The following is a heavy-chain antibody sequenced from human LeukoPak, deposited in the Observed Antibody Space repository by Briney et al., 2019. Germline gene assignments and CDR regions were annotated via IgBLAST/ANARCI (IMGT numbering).Heavy chain of an antibody. V-gene: IGHV3-30*18. D-gene: IGHD6-13*01. CDR3: AKAGKQQLVRVPFDY. CDR2: ISYDGSNK. CDR1: GFTFSSYG. Sequence: PGGSLRLSCAASGFTFSSYGMHWVRQAPGKGLEWVAVISYDGSNKYYADSVKDRFTISRDNSKNTLYLQMNSLRAEDTAVYYCAKAGKQQLVRVPFDYWGQGTLVTVSS. J-gene: IGHJ4*02.